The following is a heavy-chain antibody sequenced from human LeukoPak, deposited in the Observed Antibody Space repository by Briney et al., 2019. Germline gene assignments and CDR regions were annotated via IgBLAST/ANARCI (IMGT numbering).Heavy chain of an antibody. CDR1: GGSNSSSGSY. D-gene: IGHD6-6*01. Sequence: SETLSLTCTVSGGSNSSSGSYWGWIRQPPGKGLEWIGSIYYSGNTYNPSLKSRVTISVDTSKNQFSLNLTSVNAADTAIYYCARVMAARREDLNWFDPWGQGTLVTVSS. CDR3: ARVMAARREDLNWFDP. J-gene: IGHJ5*02. V-gene: IGHV4-39*07. CDR2: IYYSGNT.